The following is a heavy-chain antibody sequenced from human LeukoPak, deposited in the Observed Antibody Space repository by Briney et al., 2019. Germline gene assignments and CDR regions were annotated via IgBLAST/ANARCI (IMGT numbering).Heavy chain of an antibody. V-gene: IGHV4-59*12. CDR3: ARGGHGYFQPHYYFDY. J-gene: IGHJ4*02. Sequence: SETLSLTCTVSGGSISSYYWSWIRQPPGKGLEWIGYIYYSGSTNYNPSLKSRVTISVDTSKNQFSLKLSSVTAADTAVYYCARGGHGYFQPHYYFDYWGQGTLVTVSS. CDR2: IYYSGST. D-gene: IGHD3-22*01. CDR1: GGSISSYY.